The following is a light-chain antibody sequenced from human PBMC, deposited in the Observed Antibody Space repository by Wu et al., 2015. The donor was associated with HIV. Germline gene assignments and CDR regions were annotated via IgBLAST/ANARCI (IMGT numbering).Light chain of an antibody. V-gene: IGKV1-5*03. CDR2: KTF. J-gene: IGKJ2*01. CDR3: QQYNSYPYT. CDR1: QSISNW. Sequence: DIQMTQSPSTLSASVGDRVTIACRASQSISNWLAWYQQNPGKAPKLLMYKTFSLESGVPSRFSGSGFGIEFTLTISSLQPEDFATYYCQQYNSYPYTFGQGTKLEI.